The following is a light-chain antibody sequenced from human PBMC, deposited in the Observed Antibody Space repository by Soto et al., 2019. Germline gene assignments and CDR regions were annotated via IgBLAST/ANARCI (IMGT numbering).Light chain of an antibody. CDR2: KAS. Sequence: DIQMTQSPSSMSASVGDRVTITCRASQDISRYLNWYQQKPGKAPKLLIYKASTLKSGVPSRFSGSGSGTEFTLTISSLQPDDFATYYCQHYNSYSEAFGQGTKVELK. CDR3: QHYNSYSEA. J-gene: IGKJ1*01. CDR1: QDISRY. V-gene: IGKV1-5*03.